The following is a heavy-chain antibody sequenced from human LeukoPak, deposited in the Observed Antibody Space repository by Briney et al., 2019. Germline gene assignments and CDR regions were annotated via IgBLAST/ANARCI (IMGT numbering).Heavy chain of an antibody. J-gene: IGHJ4*02. Sequence: SQTLSLTCATSGDSVSSNSAAWNWIRQSPSRGLEWLGRTYYRSKWYNDYAVSVKSRITINPDTSKNQFSLQLNSVTPEDTAVYYCARGAGGYCSGGSCYSGAHYFAYWGQGTLVTVSS. V-gene: IGHV6-1*01. D-gene: IGHD2-15*01. CDR3: ARGAGGYCSGGSCYSGAHYFAY. CDR1: GDSVSSNSAA. CDR2: TYYRSKWYN.